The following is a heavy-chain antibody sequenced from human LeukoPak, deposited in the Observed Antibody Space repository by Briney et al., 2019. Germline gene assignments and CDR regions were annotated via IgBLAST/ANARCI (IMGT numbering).Heavy chain of an antibody. J-gene: IGHJ1*01. Sequence: SETLSLTCTVSGDSISSYYWSWIRQPAGKGLEWIGRIHPSGSTNYNPSPKSRVTLSVDTSKNQFSLKLSSVTAADTAVYYCARHPLIAAGGTYFHYWGQGTLVTVSA. D-gene: IGHD6-13*01. CDR2: IHPSGST. CDR1: GDSISSYY. V-gene: IGHV4-4*07. CDR3: ARHPLIAAGGTYFHY.